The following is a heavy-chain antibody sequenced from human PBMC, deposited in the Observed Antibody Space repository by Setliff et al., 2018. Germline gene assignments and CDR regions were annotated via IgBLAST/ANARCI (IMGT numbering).Heavy chain of an antibody. CDR3: GRGFSRIEGWGHWFDP. J-gene: IGHJ5*02. V-gene: IGHV4-39*07. CDR2: MHSDGAT. Sequence: SETLSLTCTVSGLSISTNRYYWGWLRQPPGRGLELIGLMHSDGATYSNPSLPSRVTLSLDASRSQFSLALTSVAAADTAMYYCGRGFSRIEGWGHWFDPWGQGILVTVPQ. D-gene: IGHD2-21*02. CDR1: GLSISTNRYY.